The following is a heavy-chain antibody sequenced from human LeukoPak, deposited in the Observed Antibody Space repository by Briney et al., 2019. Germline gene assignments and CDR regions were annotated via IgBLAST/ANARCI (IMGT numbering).Heavy chain of an antibody. CDR2: LGTGGATT. CDR3: AKPFDY. Sequence: PGGSLRLSCAVSGFTFSSDAMSWVRQAPGKGLEWVAALGTGGATTYYPDSVKGRFTISRDKSKTTLYLQMNSLRAEDTAVYYCAKPFDYWGQGTLVTVSS. CDR1: GFTFSSDA. V-gene: IGHV3-23*01. J-gene: IGHJ4*02.